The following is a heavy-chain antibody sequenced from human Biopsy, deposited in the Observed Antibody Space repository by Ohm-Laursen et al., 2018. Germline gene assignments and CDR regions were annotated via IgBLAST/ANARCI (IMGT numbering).Heavy chain of an antibody. J-gene: IGHJ6*02. V-gene: IGHV4-59*01. CDR1: GGSISSDY. CDR3: VRATNSTCWPYYYFYCMDV. D-gene: IGHD2/OR15-2a*01. CDR2: IYYSGRN. Sequence: TLSLTCTVSGGSISSDYWGWIRQTSGKGWERIGYIYYSGRNNYNPSLKSRVTISVDTSKNQFSLRMNSVTAADMAVYYCVRATNSTCWPYYYFYCMDVWGQGTTVTVSS.